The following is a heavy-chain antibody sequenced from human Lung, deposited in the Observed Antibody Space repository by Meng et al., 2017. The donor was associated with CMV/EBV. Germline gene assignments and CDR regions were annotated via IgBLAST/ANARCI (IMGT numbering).Heavy chain of an antibody. J-gene: IGHJ6*02. Sequence: SETLSPTCAVYGGSFSGYYWSWIRQPPGKGLEWIGEINHSGSTNYNPSLKGRVTIPVDTSKNQFSLKLSSVTAADPAVYYCVRGVGYSNPHTPLGYYSGMDVWGQGTTVTVSS. CDR1: GGSFSGYY. CDR3: VRGVGYSNPHTPLGYYSGMDV. CDR2: INHSGST. D-gene: IGHD4-11*01. V-gene: IGHV4-34*01.